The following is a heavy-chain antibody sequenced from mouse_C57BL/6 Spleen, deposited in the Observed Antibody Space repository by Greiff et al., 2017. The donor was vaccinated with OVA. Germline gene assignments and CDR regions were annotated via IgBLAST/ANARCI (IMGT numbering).Heavy chain of an antibody. D-gene: IGHD1-1*01. Sequence: QVQLQQSGAELVRPGTSVKLSCKASGYTFTSYWMHWVKQRPGQGLEWIGVIDPSDSYTNYNQKFKGKATLTVDTSSSTAYMQLSSLTSEDSAVYYCARGGTTVVEGYWGQGTTLTVSS. J-gene: IGHJ2*01. CDR2: IDPSDSYT. V-gene: IGHV1-59*01. CDR3: ARGGTTVVEGY. CDR1: GYTFTSYW.